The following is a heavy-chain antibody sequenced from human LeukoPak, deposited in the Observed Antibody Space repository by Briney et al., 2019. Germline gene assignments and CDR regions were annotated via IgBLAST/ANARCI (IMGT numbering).Heavy chain of an antibody. D-gene: IGHD2-15*01. CDR2: ISYDGSNK. Sequence: GRSLRLSCAASGFTFSSYGMHWVRQAPGKGLEWVAVISYDGSNKYYADSVKGRFTISRDNSKNTLYLQMNSLRAEDTAVYYCAKGWRSYGMDAWGQGTTVTVSS. V-gene: IGHV3-30*18. J-gene: IGHJ6*02. CDR3: AKGWRSYGMDA. CDR1: GFTFSSYG.